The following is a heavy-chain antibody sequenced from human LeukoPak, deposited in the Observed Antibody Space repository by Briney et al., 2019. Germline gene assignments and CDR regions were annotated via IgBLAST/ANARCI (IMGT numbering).Heavy chain of an antibody. D-gene: IGHD1-26*01. J-gene: IGHJ4*02. CDR3: ARENSGSYREFDY. Sequence: SETLSPTCTVSGGSISSYYWSWIRQPAGKGLEWIGRIYTNGSTNYNASLKSRVSMSVDTSKNQFSLKLSSVTAADTAVFYCARENSGSYREFDYWGQGTLVTVSS. CDR2: IYTNGST. V-gene: IGHV4-4*07. CDR1: GGSISSYY.